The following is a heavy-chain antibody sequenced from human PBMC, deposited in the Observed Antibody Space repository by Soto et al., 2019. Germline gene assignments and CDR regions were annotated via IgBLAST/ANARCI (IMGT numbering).Heavy chain of an antibody. CDR3: AAQYYYGSGSYYYPFDY. D-gene: IGHD3-10*01. Sequence: SVKVSCKASGGTFSSYTISWVRQAPGQGLEWMGRIIPILGIANYAQKFQGRVTITADKSTSTAYMELSSLRSEDTAVYYCAAQYYYGSGSYYYPFDYWGQGTLVTVSS. J-gene: IGHJ4*02. CDR1: GGTFSSYT. V-gene: IGHV1-69*02. CDR2: IIPILGIA.